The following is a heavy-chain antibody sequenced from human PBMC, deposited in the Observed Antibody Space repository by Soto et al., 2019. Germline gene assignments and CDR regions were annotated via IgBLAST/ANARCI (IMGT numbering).Heavy chain of an antibody. CDR2: INHSGST. D-gene: IGHD6-13*01. CDR3: ARGIAAAGTGLYYYGMDV. Sequence: SETLSLTCAVYGGSFSGYYWSWIRQPPGKGLEWIGEINHSGSTNYNPSLKSRVTISVDTSKNQFSLKLSSVTAADTAVYYCARGIAAAGTGLYYYGMDVWGQGTTVT. CDR1: GGSFSGYY. V-gene: IGHV4-34*01. J-gene: IGHJ6*02.